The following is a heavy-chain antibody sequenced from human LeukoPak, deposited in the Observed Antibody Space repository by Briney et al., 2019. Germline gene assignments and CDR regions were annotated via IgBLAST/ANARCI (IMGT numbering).Heavy chain of an antibody. V-gene: IGHV3-23*01. CDR2: ISGSGGST. CDR1: GFTFSSYA. D-gene: IGHD3-10*01. Sequence: LAGGSLRLSCAASGFTFSSYAMSWVRQVSGKGLEWVSVISGSGGSTYYADSVKGRFTISRDNAKNTLYLQMNSLRAEDTAVYYCARDRYGSGSYFSSNWFDPWGQGTLVTVSS. J-gene: IGHJ5*02. CDR3: ARDRYGSGSYFSSNWFDP.